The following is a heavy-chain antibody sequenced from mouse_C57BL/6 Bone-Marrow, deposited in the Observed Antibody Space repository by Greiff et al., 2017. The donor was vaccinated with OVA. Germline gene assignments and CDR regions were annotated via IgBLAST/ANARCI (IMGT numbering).Heavy chain of an antibody. J-gene: IGHJ3*01. CDR2: IWTGGGT. D-gene: IGHD1-1*01. V-gene: IGHV2-9-1*01. CDR1: GFSLTSYA. Sequence: VKLVESGPGLVAPSQSLSITCTVSGFSLTSYAISWVRQPPGKGLEWLGVIWTGGGTNYNSALKSRLSISKDNSKSQVFLKMNSLQTDDTARYYCASNYYGSAWFAYWGQGTLVTVSA. CDR3: ASNYYGSAWFAY.